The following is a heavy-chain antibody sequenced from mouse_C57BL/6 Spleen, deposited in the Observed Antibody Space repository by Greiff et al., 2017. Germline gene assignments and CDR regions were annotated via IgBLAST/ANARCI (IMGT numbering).Heavy chain of an antibody. V-gene: IGHV5-4*01. CDR2: ISDGGSYT. D-gene: IGHD1-1*01. CDR1: GFTFSSYA. J-gene: IGHJ1*03. CDR3: ARDRSSSYWYFDV. Sequence: EVKVEESGGGLVKPGGSLKLSCAASGFTFSSYAMSWVRQTPEKRLEWVATISDGGSYTYYPDNVKGRFTISRDNAKNNLYLQMIHLKSEDTAMYYCARDRSSSYWYFDVWGTGTTVTVSS.